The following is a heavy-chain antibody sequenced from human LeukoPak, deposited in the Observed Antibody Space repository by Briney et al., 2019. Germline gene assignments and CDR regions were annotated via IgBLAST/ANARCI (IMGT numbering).Heavy chain of an antibody. CDR1: GFTFDDYD. Sequence: GGSLRLSCAASGFTFDDYDMSWVRQAPGKGLEWVSGINWNGGSTGYADSVKGRFTISRDNAKNSLYLQMNSLRAEDTALYYCARDLETGMASLFDYWGQGTLVTVSS. D-gene: IGHD3-16*02. V-gene: IGHV3-20*04. CDR3: ARDLETGMASLFDY. J-gene: IGHJ4*02. CDR2: INWNGGST.